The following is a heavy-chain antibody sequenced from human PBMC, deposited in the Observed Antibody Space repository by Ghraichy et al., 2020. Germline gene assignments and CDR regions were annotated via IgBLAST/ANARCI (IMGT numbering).Heavy chain of an antibody. CDR2: ISGSGRTT. Sequence: GESLNISCAASGFTFSSYTMTWVRHAPGKGLEWVSTISGSGRTTYYADSVKGRFTMSRDNSENTLYLQMNSLRTEDAAIYYCAKAWGYCSGGTCPPYNWFDPWGQETLVTVSS. CDR1: GFTFSSYT. J-gene: IGHJ5*02. V-gene: IGHV3-23*01. D-gene: IGHD2-15*01. CDR3: AKAWGYCSGGTCPPYNWFDP.